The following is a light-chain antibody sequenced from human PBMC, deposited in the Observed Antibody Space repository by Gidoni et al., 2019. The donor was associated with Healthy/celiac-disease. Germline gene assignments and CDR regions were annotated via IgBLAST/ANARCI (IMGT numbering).Light chain of an antibody. CDR1: SRDVCGYNY. CDR3: SSYTSSSTWV. J-gene: IGLJ3*02. Sequence: QSALTQPASVSGSPGQSITLSCTGTSRDVCGYNYVSWYQQHPGKAPKLMIYDVSNRPSGVSNRFSGSKSGNTASLTISGLQAEDEADYYCSSYTSSSTWVFGEGTKLTVL. CDR2: DVS. V-gene: IGLV2-14*03.